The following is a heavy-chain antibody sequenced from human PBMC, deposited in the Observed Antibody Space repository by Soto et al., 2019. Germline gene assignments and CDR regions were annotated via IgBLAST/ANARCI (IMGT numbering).Heavy chain of an antibody. D-gene: IGHD4-4*01. Sequence: GSLRLSCAASGFTFSSYSMNWVRQAPGKGLEWVSFISSSSSYIYHADSVKGRFTISRDNAKNSLYLQMNSLRAEDTAVYYCAREMTTVAQFDYWGQGTLVTVS. V-gene: IGHV3-21*01. CDR2: ISSSSSYI. CDR1: GFTFSSYS. J-gene: IGHJ4*02. CDR3: AREMTTVAQFDY.